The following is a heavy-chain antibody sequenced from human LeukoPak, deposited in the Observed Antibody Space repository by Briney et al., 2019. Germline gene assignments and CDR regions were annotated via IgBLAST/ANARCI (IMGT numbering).Heavy chain of an antibody. CDR3: ARGVPVDTAMVLGDYYGMDV. D-gene: IGHD5-18*01. Sequence: ASVKVSCKASGGTFSSYAISWVRQAPGQGLEWMGRIIPILGIANYAQKFQGRVTITADKSTSTAYMELSSLRSEDTAVYYCARGVPVDTAMVLGDYYGMDVWGQGTTVTVSS. J-gene: IGHJ6*02. CDR1: GGTFSSYA. V-gene: IGHV1-69*04. CDR2: IIPILGIA.